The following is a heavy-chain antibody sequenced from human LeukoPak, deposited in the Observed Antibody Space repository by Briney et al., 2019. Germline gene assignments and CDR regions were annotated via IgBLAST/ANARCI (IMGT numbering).Heavy chain of an antibody. J-gene: IGHJ5*02. CDR1: GFTFSNYG. CDR3: AKVRSPGSGSYFSWFDP. D-gene: IGHD3-10*01. V-gene: IGHV3-30*18. Sequence: GGSLRLSCAASGFTFSNYGMHWVRQAPGKGLEWVAVISYDGSNKYYADSVKGRFTISRDNSKNMLYLQMNSLRAEDTAVYYCAKVRSPGSGSYFSWFDPWGQGTLVTVSS. CDR2: ISYDGSNK.